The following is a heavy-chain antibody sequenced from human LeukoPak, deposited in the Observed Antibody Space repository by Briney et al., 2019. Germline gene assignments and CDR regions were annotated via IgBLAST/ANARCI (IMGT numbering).Heavy chain of an antibody. Sequence: SVKVSCKASGGTFSSYAISWVRQAPGRGLEWMGRLIPIFGTANYAQKFQGRVTITTDESTSTAYMELSSLRSEDTAVYYCASQGLQTNPYYYYYMDVWGKGTTVTVSS. CDR1: GGTFSSYA. V-gene: IGHV1-69*05. J-gene: IGHJ6*03. CDR2: LIPIFGTA. CDR3: ASQGLQTNPYYYYYMDV.